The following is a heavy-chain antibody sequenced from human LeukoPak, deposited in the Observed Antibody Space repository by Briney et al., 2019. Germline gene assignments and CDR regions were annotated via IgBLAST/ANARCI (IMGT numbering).Heavy chain of an antibody. D-gene: IGHD3-16*01. V-gene: IGHV3-7*03. CDR1: GFPFSNSW. Sequence: GGSLRLSCVVSGFPFSNSWMYWVRQAPGKGLEGVANIKKDGSGISYVDSVKGRFIISRDNAMNSLYLQMNCLRVEDTAVYFCAGGNSIDVWGKGTAVTVSS. CDR3: AGGNSIDV. J-gene: IGHJ6*04. CDR2: IKKDGSGI.